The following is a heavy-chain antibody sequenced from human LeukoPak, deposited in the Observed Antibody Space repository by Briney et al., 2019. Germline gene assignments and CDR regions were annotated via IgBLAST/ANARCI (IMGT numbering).Heavy chain of an antibody. J-gene: IGHJ6*04. D-gene: IGHD1-7*01. CDR3: ARDMGPNWNYALDV. Sequence: KPGGSLRLSCAASGFTFSSYSMNWVRQAPGKGLEWVSSISSSSSYIYYADSVKGRFTISRDNAKNSLYLQMNSLRAEDTAVYYCARDMGPNWNYALDVWGKGTTVTVSS. CDR1: GFTFSSYS. V-gene: IGHV3-21*01. CDR2: ISSSSSYI.